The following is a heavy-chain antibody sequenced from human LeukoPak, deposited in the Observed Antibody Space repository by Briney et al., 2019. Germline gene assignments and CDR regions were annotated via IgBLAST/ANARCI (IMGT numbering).Heavy chain of an antibody. Sequence: GGSLRLSCAASGFTFSSYAMHWVRQAPGKGLEWVAVISYDGSNKYYADSVKGRFTISRDNSKNTLYLQMNSLRAEDTAVYYCAREGSSTNYYYMDVWGKGTLVTVSS. V-gene: IGHV3-30*04. CDR1: GFTFSSYA. CDR2: ISYDGSNK. CDR3: AREGSSTNYYYMDV. J-gene: IGHJ6*03. D-gene: IGHD6-13*01.